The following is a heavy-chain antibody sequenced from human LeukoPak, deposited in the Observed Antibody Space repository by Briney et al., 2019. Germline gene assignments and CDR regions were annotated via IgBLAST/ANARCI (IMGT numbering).Heavy chain of an antibody. CDR1: GYTFSSYG. Sequence: ASVNVSCKASGYTFSSYGINWVRQAPGQGLEWMGRINPNSGGTNYAQKFQGRVTMTRDTSISTAYMELSRLRSDDTAVYYCARAQYDSSGYYWNYWGQGTLVTVSS. D-gene: IGHD3-22*01. CDR3: ARAQYDSSGYYWNY. J-gene: IGHJ4*02. V-gene: IGHV1-2*06. CDR2: INPNSGGT.